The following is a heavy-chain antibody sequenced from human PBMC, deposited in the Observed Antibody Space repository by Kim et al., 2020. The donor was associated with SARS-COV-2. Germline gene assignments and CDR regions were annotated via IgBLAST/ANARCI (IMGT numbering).Heavy chain of an antibody. CDR3: ARDPQLGYCSGGSCHQYYYGMDV. Sequence: SVKVSCKASGGTFSSYAISWVRQAPGQGLEWMGGIIPIFGTANYAQKFQGRVTITADESTSTAYMELSSLRSEDTAVYYWARDPQLGYCSGGSCHQYYYGMDVWGQGTTVTVSS. CDR2: IIPIFGTA. V-gene: IGHV1-69*13. CDR1: GGTFSSYA. D-gene: IGHD2-15*01. J-gene: IGHJ6*02.